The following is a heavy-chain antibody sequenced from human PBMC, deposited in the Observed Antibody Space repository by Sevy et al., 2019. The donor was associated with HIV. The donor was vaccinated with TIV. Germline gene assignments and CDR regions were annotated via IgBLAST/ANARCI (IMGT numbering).Heavy chain of an antibody. J-gene: IGHJ4*02. CDR1: GFDFNHYG. CDR3: AKAHIATWWTLDY. CDR2: ISNSGSDQ. D-gene: IGHD2-21*01. V-gene: IGHV3-30*18. Sequence: GGSLRLSCAASGFDFNHYGIYWVRQAPGRGLEWVSFISNSGSDQYYAVSVKCRFTISRHYSNNTVYLEMQSLRSDDTATYFCAKAHIATWWTLDYWGQGTTVTVSS.